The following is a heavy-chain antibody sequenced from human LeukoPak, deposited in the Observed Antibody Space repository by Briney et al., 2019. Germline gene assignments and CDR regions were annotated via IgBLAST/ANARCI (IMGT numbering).Heavy chain of an antibody. V-gene: IGHV3-21*01. J-gene: IGHJ4*02. Sequence: GGSLRLSCAASGFTFSFYSMNWVRQAPGKGLEWVSSISSSSTYIYYADSVRGRFTISRDNAKNSLYLQMNSLRAEDTAVYYCARPRSPGEALFDYWGQGTLVTVSS. CDR3: ARPRSPGEALFDY. CDR1: GFTFSFYS. D-gene: IGHD7-27*01. CDR2: ISSSSTYI.